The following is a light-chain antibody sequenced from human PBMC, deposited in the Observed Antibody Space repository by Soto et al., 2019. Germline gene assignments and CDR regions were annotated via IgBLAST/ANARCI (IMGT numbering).Light chain of an antibody. CDR2: GAS. CDR3: QQYGSSPPRT. Sequence: EIGLTQSPGTLSLSPGERATLSCRASQSVSSSYLAWYQQKPGQAPRLLIYGASSRATGIPDRFSGSESGTDFTLTISRLEPEDFAVYYCQQYGSSPPRTFGQGTKVEIK. J-gene: IGKJ1*01. CDR1: QSVSSSY. V-gene: IGKV3-20*01.